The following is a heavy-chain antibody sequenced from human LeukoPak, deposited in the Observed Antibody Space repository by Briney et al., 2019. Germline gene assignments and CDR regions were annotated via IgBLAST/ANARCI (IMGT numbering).Heavy chain of an antibody. D-gene: IGHD6-13*01. CDR1: GFTFSSYA. CDR2: ISYDGSNK. Sequence: GGSLRLSCAASGFTFSSYAMHWVRQAPGKGLEWVAGISYDGSNKYYADSVKGRFTIYRDNSKNTLYLQMNSLRAEDTAVYYCARARIAAAGWFDPWGQGTLVTVSS. CDR3: ARARIAAAGWFDP. J-gene: IGHJ5*02. V-gene: IGHV3-30*04.